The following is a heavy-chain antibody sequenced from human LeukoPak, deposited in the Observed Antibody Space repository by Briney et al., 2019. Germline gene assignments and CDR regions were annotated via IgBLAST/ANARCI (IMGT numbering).Heavy chain of an antibody. V-gene: IGHV3-74*01. D-gene: IGHD3-22*01. J-gene: IGHJ4*02. Sequence: GGSLRLSCAASGLTFSSYWMHWVRQAPGKGPVWVSRINTDGSSTSYADSVKGRFTISRDNAKNTLYLQMNSLRAEDTAVYYCARGGEDNYDSSVFDYWGQGTLVTVSS. CDR1: GLTFSSYW. CDR3: ARGGEDNYDSSVFDY. CDR2: INTDGSST.